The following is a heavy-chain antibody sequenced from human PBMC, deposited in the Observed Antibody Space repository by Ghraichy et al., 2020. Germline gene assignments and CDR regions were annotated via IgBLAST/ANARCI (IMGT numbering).Heavy chain of an antibody. J-gene: IGHJ6*02. CDR3: AGDVGLDNSAGGLYD. D-gene: IGHD4-23*01. V-gene: IGHV3-21*01. CDR2: ISTRSTSN. Sequence: GGSLRLSCAASGFTFSSYAMNWVRQAPGKGLEWVSSISTRSTSNNSAASVKGRFTFSRDNTKNSLFLQMDSLRADDTAVYYCAGDVGLDNSAGGLYDWGHGTWVIVS. CDR1: GFTFSSYA.